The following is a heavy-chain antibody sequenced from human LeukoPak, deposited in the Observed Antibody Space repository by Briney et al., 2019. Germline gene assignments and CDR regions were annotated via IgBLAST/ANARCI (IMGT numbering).Heavy chain of an antibody. Sequence: RGSLRLSCAVSGLPFSRYWMIWVRQPPGKAVEWVANIKQGGSEKYYVAYVKGRFTISRDNAKNSLYLQMNSLRAEDTAVYYWARVMRFLEWAGGFDPWGQGTLVTVSS. D-gene: IGHD3-3*01. V-gene: IGHV3-7*01. CDR1: GLPFSRYW. J-gene: IGHJ5*02. CDR2: IKQGGSEK. CDR3: ARVMRFLEWAGGFDP.